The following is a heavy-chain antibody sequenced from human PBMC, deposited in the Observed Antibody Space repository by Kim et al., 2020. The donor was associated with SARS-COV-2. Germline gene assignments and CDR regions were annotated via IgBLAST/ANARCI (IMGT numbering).Heavy chain of an antibody. J-gene: IGHJ2*01. CDR1: GGTFSSYA. D-gene: IGHD3-22*01. V-gene: IGHV1-69*13. CDR3: ARTITYYYDSSGYPGGWYFDL. CDR2: IIPIFGTA. Sequence: SVKVSCKASGGTFSSYAISWVRQAPGQGLEWMGGIIPIFGTANYAQKFQGRVTITADESTSTAYMELSSLRSEDTAVYYCARTITYYYDSSGYPGGWYFDLWGRGTLVTVSS.